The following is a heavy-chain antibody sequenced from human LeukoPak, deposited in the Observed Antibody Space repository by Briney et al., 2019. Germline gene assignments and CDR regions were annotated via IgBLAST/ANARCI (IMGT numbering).Heavy chain of an antibody. V-gene: IGHV4-59*01. CDR2: ISYSGST. J-gene: IGHJ4*02. CDR1: GGSISSYY. D-gene: IGHD4-23*01. CDR3: ARRGGWYGGNSAGY. Sequence: SEALSLTCTVSGGSISSYYWNWIRQPPGKGLEWIGYISYSGSTNYNPSLKSRVTTSVDTSKNHFSLNLSSVTAADTAVYYCARRGGWYGGNSAGYWGQGTLVTVSP.